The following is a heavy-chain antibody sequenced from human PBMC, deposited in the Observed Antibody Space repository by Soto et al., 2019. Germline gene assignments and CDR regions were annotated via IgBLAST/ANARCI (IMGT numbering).Heavy chain of an antibody. CDR2: MSGYNGNI. CDR3: ARANTWVTGRVGTY. Sequence: QIHLEQSRIEVKEPGTSLKLSCATSGYSFTNYSISWVRQAPGQGLDWMGWMSGYNGNIKYAQKFHDRVVMTADKFTSTAYLEVRNLTSDDTAVYYCARANTWVTGRVGTYWGQGTKVTVSS. J-gene: IGHJ4*02. V-gene: IGHV1-18*04. CDR1: GYSFTNYS. D-gene: IGHD1-1*01.